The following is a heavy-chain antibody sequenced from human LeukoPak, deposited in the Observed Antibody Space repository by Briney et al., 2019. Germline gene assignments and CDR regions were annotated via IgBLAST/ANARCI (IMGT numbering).Heavy chain of an antibody. CDR3: ARDLGYRGGWFDP. CDR1: GYTFTGYY. CDR2: INPNSGGT. V-gene: IGHV1-2*02. D-gene: IGHD1-26*01. Sequence: ASVKVSCKASGYTFTGYYMHWVRQAPGQGLEWMGWINPNSGGTNYAQKFQGRVTMTRDTSNSTAYMELSRLRSDDTAVYYCARDLGYRGGWFDPWGQGTLVTVSS. J-gene: IGHJ5*02.